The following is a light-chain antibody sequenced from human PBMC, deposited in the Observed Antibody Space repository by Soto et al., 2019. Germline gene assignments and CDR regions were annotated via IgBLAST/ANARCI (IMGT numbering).Light chain of an antibody. CDR3: HQYGSSPPYT. CDR1: QSVSNNY. Sequence: EVVLTQSPGTLSLSPGESATLSCRASQSVSNNYFAWYQQKPGQAPRLLIFGSSDRATGIPDRFSGSGSGTDFTLTISILEPEDFAVYYCHQYGSSPPYTFGQGTKLEI. CDR2: GSS. V-gene: IGKV3-20*01. J-gene: IGKJ2*01.